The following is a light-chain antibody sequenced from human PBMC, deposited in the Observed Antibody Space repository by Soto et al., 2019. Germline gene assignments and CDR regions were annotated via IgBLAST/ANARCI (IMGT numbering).Light chain of an antibody. CDR3: QQYKDWPTT. CDR1: QSVRSY. Sequence: EIVMTQSPATLSVSPGERATLSCRASQSVRSYLAWYQQKPGQAPRLLVYGASTRATGIPARFSGSGAGTDFTLTITSLQSEDFGVYFCQQYKDWPTTFGQGTKVDIK. J-gene: IGKJ1*01. CDR2: GAS. V-gene: IGKV3-15*01.